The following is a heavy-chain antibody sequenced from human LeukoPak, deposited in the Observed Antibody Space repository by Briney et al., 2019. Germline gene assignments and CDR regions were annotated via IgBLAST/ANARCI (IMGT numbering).Heavy chain of an antibody. CDR2: INPNSGGT. CDR3: ARDLVTYYDFWSSYSTFEY. CDR1: GYTFTGYY. V-gene: IGHV1-2*02. Sequence: ASVKVSCKASGYTFTGYYMHWVRQAPGQGLEWMGWINPNSGGTNYAQKFQGRVTMTRDTSISTAYMELSRLRSDDTAVYYCARDLVTYYDFWSSYSTFEYWGQGTLVTVSS. J-gene: IGHJ4*02. D-gene: IGHD3-3*01.